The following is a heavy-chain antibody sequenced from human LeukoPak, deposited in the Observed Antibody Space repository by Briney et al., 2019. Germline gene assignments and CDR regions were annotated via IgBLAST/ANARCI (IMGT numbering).Heavy chain of an antibody. CDR3: ARARGVIPVAFDT. J-gene: IGHJ3*02. CDR2: IYYSGST. CDR1: GGSISSYY. Sequence: PSETLSLTCTVSGGSISSYYLSWIRQPPGKGLEWIGYIYYSGSTNYNPSLKSRVTISVDTSKDQFSLKLSSVTAADTAVYYCARARGVIPVAFDTWGQGTMVTVSS. V-gene: IGHV4-59*01. D-gene: IGHD3-10*01.